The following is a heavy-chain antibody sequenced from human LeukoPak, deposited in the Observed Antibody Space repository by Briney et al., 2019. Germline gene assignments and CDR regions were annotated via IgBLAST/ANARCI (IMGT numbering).Heavy chain of an antibody. V-gene: IGHV3-23*01. D-gene: IGHD1-26*01. CDR3: AKAWAYSGSSKGSFDY. J-gene: IGHJ4*02. CDR2: ISGNGGST. CDR1: GFTFSSYA. Sequence: PGGSLRLSCAASGFTFSSYAMSWVRQAPGKGLEWVSAISGNGGSTYYADSVKGRFTISRDNSKNTLYLQMNSLRAEDTAVYYCAKAWAYSGSSKGSFDYWGQGTLVTVSS.